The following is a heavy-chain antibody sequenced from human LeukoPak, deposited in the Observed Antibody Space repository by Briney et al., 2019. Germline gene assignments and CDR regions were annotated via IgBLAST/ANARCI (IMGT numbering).Heavy chain of an antibody. V-gene: IGHV4-31*03. CDR3: ARQAIAARLRGMDV. CDR2: IYYSGST. CDR1: GGSISSGGYY. Sequence: SETLSLTCTVSGGSISSGGYYWSWIRQHPGKGLEWIVDIYYSGSTYYNPSLKSRVTISVDTSKTQFSLKLSSVTAAHTPVYYCARQAIAARLRGMDVWGQGTTVPVSS. J-gene: IGHJ6*02. D-gene: IGHD6-6*01.